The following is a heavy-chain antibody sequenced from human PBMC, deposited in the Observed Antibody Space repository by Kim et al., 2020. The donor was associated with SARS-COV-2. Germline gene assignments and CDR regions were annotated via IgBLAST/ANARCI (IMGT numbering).Heavy chain of an antibody. J-gene: IGHJ4*02. CDR2: ISGSGTNT. D-gene: IGHD2-15*01. Sequence: GGSLRLSCAASGFTFSGYAMSWVRQAPGQGLEWVSAISGSGTNTYYADSVKGRFTISRDNSRNTLYLQMNSLRAEDTAVYFCAKGSGGSCYSAATDWGQGTLVSVSS. CDR1: GFTFSGYA. V-gene: IGHV3-23*01. CDR3: AKGSGGSCYSAATD.